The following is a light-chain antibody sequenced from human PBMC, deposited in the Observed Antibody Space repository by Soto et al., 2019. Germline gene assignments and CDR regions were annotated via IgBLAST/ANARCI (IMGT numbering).Light chain of an antibody. CDR1: QSVSSSY. J-gene: IGKJ2*01. CDR2: GAS. Sequence: EIVLTQSPGTLSLSPGERATLSCRASQSVSSSYLAWYQQKPGQAPRLLIYGASSRATGIPDRFSGSGSGTDFTLTISRLEPDDFAVYYCQQYGSSPLTFGQGTKLEIK. CDR3: QQYGSSPLT. V-gene: IGKV3-20*01.